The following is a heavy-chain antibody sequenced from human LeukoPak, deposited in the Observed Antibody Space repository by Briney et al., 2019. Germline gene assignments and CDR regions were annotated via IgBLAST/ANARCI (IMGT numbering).Heavy chain of an antibody. CDR1: GFTFSIYA. D-gene: IGHD4-17*01. CDR2: IGGSGQNT. Sequence: GGSLRLSCAASGFTFSIYAMSWVRQAPGKGLEWVSAIGGSGQNTNYADSVKGRFTISRDNSRNTLYLDMNTLRAEDTAVYYCAKTVTTQAYYWYFDLWGRGTLVTVSS. CDR3: AKTVTTQAYYWYFDL. J-gene: IGHJ2*01. V-gene: IGHV3-23*01.